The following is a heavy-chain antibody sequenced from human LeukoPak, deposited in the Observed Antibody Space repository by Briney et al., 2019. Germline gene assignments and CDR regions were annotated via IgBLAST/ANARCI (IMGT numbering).Heavy chain of an antibody. D-gene: IGHD6-19*01. CDR2: IGIRGDT. Sequence: GGSLRLSCAASGFTFIDYDMHWVRQVIGKGLEWVSAIGIRGDTHYSGSVKGRFTISRENAKSSLYLQMNSLRAEDTAVYYCARGGIQVSGIDEYDYWGQGTLVTVSS. CDR1: GFTFIDYD. J-gene: IGHJ4*02. CDR3: ARGGIQVSGIDEYDY. V-gene: IGHV3-13*01.